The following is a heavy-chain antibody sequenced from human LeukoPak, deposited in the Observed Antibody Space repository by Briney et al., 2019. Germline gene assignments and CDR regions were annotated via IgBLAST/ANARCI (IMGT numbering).Heavy chain of an antibody. J-gene: IGHJ4*02. CDR1: AFPLSGYT. Sequence: GGSLSLSCAASAFPLSGYTMNWVRQAPGKGLEWVSSITGSTNYIYYADSVKGRFTISRDNAKNSLYLQMNSLRAEDTAVYYCARVGYCSSSTCRNYFDYWGQGTLVTVSS. CDR2: ITGSTNYI. CDR3: ARVGYCSSSTCRNYFDY. D-gene: IGHD2-2*01. V-gene: IGHV3-21*01.